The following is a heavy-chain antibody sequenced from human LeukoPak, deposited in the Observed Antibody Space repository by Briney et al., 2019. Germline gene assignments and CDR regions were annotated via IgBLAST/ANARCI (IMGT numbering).Heavy chain of an antibody. J-gene: IGHJ3*02. CDR2: ISGSGGST. CDR1: GFTFSSYA. D-gene: IGHD3-10*01. V-gene: IGHV3-23*01. CDR3: AKELVLLWFGDSYDAFDI. Sequence: QAGGSLRLSCAASGFTFSSYAMSWVRQAPGKGLEWVSAISGSGGSTYYADSVKGRFTISRDNSKNTLYLQMNSLRAEDTAVYYCAKELVLLWFGDSYDAFDIWGQGTMVTVSS.